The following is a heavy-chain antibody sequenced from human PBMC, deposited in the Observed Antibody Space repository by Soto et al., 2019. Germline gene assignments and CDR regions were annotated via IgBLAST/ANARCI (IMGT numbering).Heavy chain of an antibody. CDR3: AKDVVVDTAMVHTAPFDY. J-gene: IGHJ4*02. CDR2: ISYDGSNK. V-gene: IGHV3-30*18. Sequence: PGGSLRLSCAASGFTFSSYGMHWVRQAPGKGLEWVAVISYDGSNKYYADSVKGRFTISRDNSKNTLYLQMNSLRAEDTAVYYCAKDVVVDTAMVHTAPFDYWGQGTLVTVSS. D-gene: IGHD5-18*01. CDR1: GFTFSSYG.